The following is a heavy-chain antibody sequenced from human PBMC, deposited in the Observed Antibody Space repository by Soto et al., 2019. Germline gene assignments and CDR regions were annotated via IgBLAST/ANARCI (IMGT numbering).Heavy chain of an antibody. V-gene: IGHV1-58*01. J-gene: IGHJ6*02. Sequence: SVKVSCKASGFTFSSSAVQWVRQARGQRLEWIGWIVVGSGNTNYAQRFQERVTITRDMSTSTAYMELSSLRSEDTAVYFCAAGSIPPRYTQFYYYHGMDAWGQGTTVTVSS. D-gene: IGHD2-21*01. CDR2: IVVGSGNT. CDR1: GFTFSSSA. CDR3: AAGSIPPRYTQFYYYHGMDA.